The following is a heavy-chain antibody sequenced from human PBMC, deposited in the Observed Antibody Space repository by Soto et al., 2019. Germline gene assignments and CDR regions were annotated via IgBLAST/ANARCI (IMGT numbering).Heavy chain of an antibody. CDR1: GGTLSDHG. D-gene: IGHD3-10*01. V-gene: IGHV1-69*06. CDR2: TIPVFNTA. J-gene: IGHJ3*02. CDR3: ARWVYGSGNYYTGPSAFDS. Sequence: QVQLEQSGAVVKKPGSSVKVSCKASGGTLSDHGVAWLRRAPGQGLEWMGGTIPVFNTAKYAQKFQGRVTVTADKCTTLAYMELSSLRAEDTALYFWARWVYGSGNYYTGPSAFDSWGPGTMVIVPS.